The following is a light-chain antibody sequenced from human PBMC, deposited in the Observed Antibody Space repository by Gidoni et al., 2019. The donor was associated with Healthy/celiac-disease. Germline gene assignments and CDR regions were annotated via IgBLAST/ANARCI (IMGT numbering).Light chain of an antibody. CDR1: QSVSSN. J-gene: IGKJ2*01. V-gene: IGKV3-15*01. Sequence: EIVMTQSPATLSVSPGERATLSCRASQSVSSNLAWYQQKPGQAPRLLIYGASTRATGIPARFSGSGSETEFTLTISSLQSEDFAVYYCQQYNNWPPMYTFXQXTKLEIK. CDR3: QQYNNWPPMYT. CDR2: GAS.